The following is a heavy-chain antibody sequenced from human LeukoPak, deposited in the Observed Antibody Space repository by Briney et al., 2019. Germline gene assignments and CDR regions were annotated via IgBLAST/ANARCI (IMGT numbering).Heavy chain of an antibody. CDR3: YYEGY. V-gene: IGHV3-30*02. CDR2: IRCDGSNK. J-gene: IGHJ4*02. Sequence: GGSLRLXCAASGFTYSNYDMHWVRLAPGKGLESVTFIRCDGSNKYYADSVKGRFTISRDNSKNTLYLQMNSLRSDDTAVYHCYYEGYWGQGTLVTVSS. CDR1: GFTYSNYD. D-gene: IGHD3-16*01.